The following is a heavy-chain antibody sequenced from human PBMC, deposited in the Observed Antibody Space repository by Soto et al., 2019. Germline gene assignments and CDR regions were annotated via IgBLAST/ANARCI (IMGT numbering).Heavy chain of an antibody. CDR1: GFTFSSYA. Sequence: EVQLLESGGGLVQPGGSLRLSCAASGFTFSSYAMNWVRQAPGKGLEWVSVISGSGDSTYYADSVKGRFTISRDNSKNTLYLQRNRLRAEDTAVYYCSRRSSSWYFDYWGQGTLVTVSS. V-gene: IGHV3-23*01. D-gene: IGHD6-13*01. CDR3: SRRSSSWYFDY. J-gene: IGHJ4*02. CDR2: ISGSGDST.